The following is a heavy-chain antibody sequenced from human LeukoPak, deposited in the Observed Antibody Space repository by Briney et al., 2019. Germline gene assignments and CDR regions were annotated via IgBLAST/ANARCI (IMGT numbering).Heavy chain of an antibody. V-gene: IGHV3-30*03. CDR1: GFTFSSYG. CDR2: ISYDGSNK. CDR3: AREASIVVRCGDY. J-gene: IGHJ4*02. D-gene: IGHD6-6*01. Sequence: GGSLRLSCAASGFTFSSYGMHWVRQAPGKGLEWVAVISYDGSNKYYADSVKGRFTISRDNSKNTLYLQMGSLRAEDMAVYYCAREASIVVRCGDYWGQGTLVTVSS.